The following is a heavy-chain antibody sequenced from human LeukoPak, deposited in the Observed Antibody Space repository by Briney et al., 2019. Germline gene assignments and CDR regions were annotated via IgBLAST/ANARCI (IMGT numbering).Heavy chain of an antibody. Sequence: GGSLRLSCAASGFTFSSYSMNWFRRAPGKGLEWVSSISSSSSYIYYADSVKGRFTISRDNAKNSLYLQMNSLRAEDTAVYYCARDHSALGSYPNPWGQGTQVTVSS. CDR1: GFTFSSYS. V-gene: IGHV3-21*01. J-gene: IGHJ5*02. D-gene: IGHD3-10*01. CDR3: ARDHSALGSYPNP. CDR2: ISSSSSYI.